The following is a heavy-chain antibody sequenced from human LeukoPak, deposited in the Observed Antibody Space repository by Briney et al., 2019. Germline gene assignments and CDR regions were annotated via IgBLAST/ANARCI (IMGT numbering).Heavy chain of an antibody. CDR3: AMLASQYLTSWFDY. D-gene: IGHD1-20*01. Sequence: GGSLRLSCVASGFPFSAYGMHWVRQAPGKGLDWVAYISSDGRTQLYADSVRGRFTISRDNSKNTLFLQMNSLRVDDTAVYYCAMLASQYLTSWFDYWGQGTLVTVSS. J-gene: IGHJ4*02. V-gene: IGHV3-30*03. CDR1: GFPFSAYG. CDR2: ISSDGRTQ.